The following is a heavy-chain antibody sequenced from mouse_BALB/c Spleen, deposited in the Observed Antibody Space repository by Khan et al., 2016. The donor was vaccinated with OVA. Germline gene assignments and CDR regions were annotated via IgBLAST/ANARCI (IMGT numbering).Heavy chain of an antibody. J-gene: IGHJ2*01. Sequence: QIQLVQSGPELKTPGETVKISCKASGYTFTNYAMNWVKQAPGKGLKWMGWINIYTGEPTYGDDFKGRFAFSLETSATTVYLHINNLKNEDMATYYCVRTRGNYLLDHWSQGTTLSVSS. D-gene: IGHD2-1*01. V-gene: IGHV9-1*02. CDR1: GYTFTNYA. CDR3: VRTRGNYLLDH. CDR2: INIYTGEP.